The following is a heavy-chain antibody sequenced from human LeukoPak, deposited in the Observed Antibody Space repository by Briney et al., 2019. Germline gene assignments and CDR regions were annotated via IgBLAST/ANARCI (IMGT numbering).Heavy chain of an antibody. CDR3: ARDLHDGPHPWGFGELEGPHFDY. D-gene: IGHD3-10*01. CDR2: INPSGGST. Sequence: GASVKVSCKASGYTFTSYYMHWVRQAPGQGLEWMGIINPSGGSTSYAQKFQGRVTMTRDTSTSTVYMELSSLRSEDTAVYCCARDLHDGPHPWGFGELEGPHFDYWGQGTLVTVSS. CDR1: GYTFTSYY. J-gene: IGHJ4*02. V-gene: IGHV1-46*01.